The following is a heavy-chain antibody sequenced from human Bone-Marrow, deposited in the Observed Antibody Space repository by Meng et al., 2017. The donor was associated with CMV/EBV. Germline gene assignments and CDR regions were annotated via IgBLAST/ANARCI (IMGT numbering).Heavy chain of an antibody. J-gene: IGHJ6*02. V-gene: IGHV1-2*02. CDR2: INPNSGDT. CDR1: GYTFTGDY. Sequence: ASVKVSCKASGYTFTGDYMHWVRQAPGQGLEWMGLINPNSGDTTFAQKFQGRVTMTRDTSISTAYMELSSLRSDDTAVYYCARRGLAVLAYYGMDVWGQGTTVTVSS. D-gene: IGHD6-19*01. CDR3: ARRGLAVLAYYGMDV.